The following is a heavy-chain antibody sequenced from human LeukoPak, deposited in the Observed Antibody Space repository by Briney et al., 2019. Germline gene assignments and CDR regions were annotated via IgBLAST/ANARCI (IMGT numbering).Heavy chain of an antibody. J-gene: IGHJ3*02. CDR3: ARDLVTVTNGFDI. CDR1: DDSFSSHY. CDR2: ISYIGST. Sequence: NPSETLSLTCAVSDDSFSSHYWTWIRQPPGKGLEWIGYISYIGSTNYNPSLKSRVTISIDTSKNQFSLKLSSVTAADTAVYYCARDLVTVTNGFDIWGQGTMVSVSS. V-gene: IGHV4-59*11. D-gene: IGHD4-17*01.